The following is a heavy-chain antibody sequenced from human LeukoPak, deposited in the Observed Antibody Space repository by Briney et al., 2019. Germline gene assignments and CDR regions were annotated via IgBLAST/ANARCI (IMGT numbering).Heavy chain of an antibody. CDR1: GFSLSTSGMR. CDR3: ALNYDILTGYQRDWFDP. CDR2: IDWDDDK. Sequence: SGPALVKPTQTLTLTCTFSGFSLSTSGMRASWIRQPPGKALEWLARIDWDDDKFYSTSLKTRLTISKDTSKNQVVLTMTNMDPVDTATYYYALNYDILTGYQRDWFDPWGQGTLVTVSS. D-gene: IGHD3-9*01. J-gene: IGHJ5*02. V-gene: IGHV2-70*04.